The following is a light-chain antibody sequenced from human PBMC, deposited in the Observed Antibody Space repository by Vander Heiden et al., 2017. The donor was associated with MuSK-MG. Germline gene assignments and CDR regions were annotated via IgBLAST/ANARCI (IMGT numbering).Light chain of an antibody. Sequence: IQWTQSPSSLSASVGDRVTITCRASQGISTYLAWYQQNPGEAPKLLIYSASTLQSGVPSRFSGSGSGTDFTLTISSLQPEDFATYYCQQFHSYPLTFGAGTKVEIK. CDR2: SAS. CDR1: QGISTY. V-gene: IGKV1-9*01. J-gene: IGKJ4*01. CDR3: QQFHSYPLT.